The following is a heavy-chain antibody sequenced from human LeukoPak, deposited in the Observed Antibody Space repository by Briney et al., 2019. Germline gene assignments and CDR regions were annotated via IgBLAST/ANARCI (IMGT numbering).Heavy chain of an antibody. D-gene: IGHD2-15*01. J-gene: IGHJ4*02. V-gene: IGHV3-30*18. CDR2: ISYDGSNK. CDR1: GFTFSSYG. CDR3: AKEWQLLDY. Sequence: GGSRRLSCAASGFTFSSYGMHWVRPAPGKGLEWVAVISYDGSNKYYADSVKGRFTIYRDNSKNTLYLQMNSLRVEDTAVYYCAKEWQLLDYWGQGTLVTVAS.